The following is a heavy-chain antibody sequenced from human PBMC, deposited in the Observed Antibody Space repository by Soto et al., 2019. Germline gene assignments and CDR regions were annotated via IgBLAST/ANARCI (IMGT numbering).Heavy chain of an antibody. Sequence: GGSLRLSCAASGFIFSSYAMHGVRQAPGKGLEWVAVISYDGSTKYYADSVKGRFTISRDNSKNTLYLQMNSLRAEDTAVYYCARDFLAEQLVFWHWGQGTLVTVSS. D-gene: IGHD6-6*01. CDR2: ISYDGSTK. V-gene: IGHV3-30-3*01. CDR1: GFIFSSYA. J-gene: IGHJ1*01. CDR3: ARDFLAEQLVFWH.